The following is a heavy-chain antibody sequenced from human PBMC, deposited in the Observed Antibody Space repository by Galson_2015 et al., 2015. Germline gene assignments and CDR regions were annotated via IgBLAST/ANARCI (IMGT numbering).Heavy chain of an antibody. CDR3: ARHSLGYCSSTSCETAPMDV. CDR1: GYSFTSYW. Sequence: QSGAEVKKPGESLKISCKGSGYSFTSYWIGWVRQMPGKGLEWMGIIYPGDSDTRYSPSFQGQVTISADKSISTAYLQWSSLKASDTAMYYCARHSLGYCSSTSCETAPMDVWGKGTTVTVSS. D-gene: IGHD2-2*01. V-gene: IGHV5-51*01. J-gene: IGHJ6*03. CDR2: IYPGDSDT.